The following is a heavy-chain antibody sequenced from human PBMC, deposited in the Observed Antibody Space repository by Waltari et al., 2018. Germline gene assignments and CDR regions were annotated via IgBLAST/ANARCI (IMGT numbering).Heavy chain of an antibody. CDR1: GYSISSGYY. Sequence: QVQLQESGPGLVKPSETLSLTCAVSGYSISSGYYWGWIRQPPGKGLEWIGSIYHSGHTYYNPSLKSRVTISVDTSKNQFSLKLSSVTAADTAVYYCASPDYWGQGTLVTVSS. CDR3: ASPDY. V-gene: IGHV4-38-2*01. J-gene: IGHJ4*02. CDR2: IYHSGHT.